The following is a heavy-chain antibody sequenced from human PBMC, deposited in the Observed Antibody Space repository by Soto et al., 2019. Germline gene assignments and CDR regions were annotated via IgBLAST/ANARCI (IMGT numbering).Heavy chain of an antibody. Sequence: GGSLRLSCAASGFTFSSYAMHWVRQAPGKGLEWVAVISYDGSNKYYADSVKGRFTISRDNSKNTLYLQMNSLRAEDTAVYYCARDFFGDYYYYGMDVWGQGTTVTVSS. CDR3: ARDFFGDYYYYGMDV. CDR1: GFTFSSYA. J-gene: IGHJ6*02. V-gene: IGHV3-30-3*01. CDR2: ISYDGSNK. D-gene: IGHD3-10*01.